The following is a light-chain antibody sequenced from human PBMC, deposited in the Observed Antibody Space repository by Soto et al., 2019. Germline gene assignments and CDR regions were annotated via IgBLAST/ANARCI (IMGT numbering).Light chain of an antibody. CDR3: CSDAGYTNFV. V-gene: IGLV2-11*01. J-gene: IGLJ1*01. CDR2: RVS. Sequence: QSALTQPRSVSGSPGQSVTISCTGTSSDVGGYDYVSWYRQHPGEAPRLMIYRVSKRPSGVPDRFSGSKSGNTASLTISGLQAEDGADYYCCSDAGYTNFVFGSGTKVTVL. CDR1: SSDVGGYDY.